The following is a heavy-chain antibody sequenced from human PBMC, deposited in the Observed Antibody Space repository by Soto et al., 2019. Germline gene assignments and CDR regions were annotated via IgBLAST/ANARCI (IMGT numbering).Heavy chain of an antibody. CDR1: GGTFSSYA. D-gene: IGHD3-22*01. J-gene: IGHJ4*02. CDR2: IIPIFGTA. CDR3: ARARHYDSSGYYPFDY. V-gene: IGHV1-69*13. Sequence: SVKVSCKASGGTFSSYAISRVRQAPGQGLEWMGGIIPIFGTANYAQKFQGRVTITADESTSTAYMELSSLRSEDTAVYYCARARHYDSSGYYPFDYWGQGTLVTVSS.